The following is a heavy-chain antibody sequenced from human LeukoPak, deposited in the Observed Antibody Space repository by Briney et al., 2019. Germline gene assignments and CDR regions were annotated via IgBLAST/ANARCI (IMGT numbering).Heavy chain of an antibody. J-gene: IGHJ4*02. CDR3: ARGGQYVLHYDSSGHPPRGH. Sequence: GASVKVSCKASGYTFTGYYMHWVRQAPGQGLEWMGWINPNSGGTNYAQKFQGRVTMTRDTSISTAYMEQSRLRSDDTAVYYCARGGQYVLHYDSSGHPPRGHWGQGTLVTVSS. CDR1: GYTFTGYY. D-gene: IGHD3-22*01. CDR2: INPNSGGT. V-gene: IGHV1-2*02.